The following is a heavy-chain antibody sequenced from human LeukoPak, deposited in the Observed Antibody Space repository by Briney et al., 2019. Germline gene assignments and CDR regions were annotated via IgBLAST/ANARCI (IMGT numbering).Heavy chain of an antibody. CDR2: INWNGGST. V-gene: IGHV3-20*04. CDR3: ARAQTYGDSRLLLDY. Sequence: GGSLRLSCAASGFTFDDYGLSWVRQAPGKGLEWVSGINWNGGSTGYADSVEGRFTIFRDNAKNSQYLQMNSLRVEDTALYYCARAQTYGDSRLLLDYWGQGTLVTVSS. D-gene: IGHD4-17*01. CDR1: GFTFDDYG. J-gene: IGHJ4*02.